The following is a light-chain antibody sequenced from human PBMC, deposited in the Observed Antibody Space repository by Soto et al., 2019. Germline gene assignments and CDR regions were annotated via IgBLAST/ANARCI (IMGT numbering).Light chain of an antibody. CDR1: SSDVGNYNL. CDR2: EGS. Sequence: QSVLTQPASVSGSPGQSITISCTGTSSDVGNYNLVSWYQQHPGKAPKVMIYEGSKRPSGVSNRFSGSKSGTTASLTISGLQAEDEADYYCCSYAGSSTLVFGGGTKLTVL. V-gene: IGLV2-23*01. CDR3: CSYAGSSTLV. J-gene: IGLJ3*02.